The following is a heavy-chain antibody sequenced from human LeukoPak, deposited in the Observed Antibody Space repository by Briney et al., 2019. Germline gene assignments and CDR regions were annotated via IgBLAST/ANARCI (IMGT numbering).Heavy chain of an antibody. CDR1: GFTFNNYE. D-gene: IGHD4-17*01. CDR2: ISSSGSTT. V-gene: IGHV3-48*03. Sequence: GGSLRLSCAAFGFTFNNYEMNWVRQAPGKGLEWVSYISSSGSTTYYADSVKGRFTISRDNTKNLLFLQMNSLRAEDTAIYFCARDPYGATPGGSDYWGQGSLVTVSS. J-gene: IGHJ4*02. CDR3: ARDPYGATPGGSDY.